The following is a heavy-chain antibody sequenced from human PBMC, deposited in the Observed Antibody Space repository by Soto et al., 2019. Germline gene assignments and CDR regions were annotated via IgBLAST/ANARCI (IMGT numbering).Heavy chain of an antibody. J-gene: IGHJ6*02. Sequence: EVQLVESGGGLVQPGRSLRLSCAASGFTFDDYAMHWVRQAPGKGLEWVSGISWNSGSIGYADSVKGRFTISRDNVKNSLYLQMNSLRAEDMALYYCAKDMRYGDYYYYAMDVWGQGTTVTVSS. CDR3: AKDMRYGDYYYYAMDV. CDR2: ISWNSGSI. V-gene: IGHV3-9*03. D-gene: IGHD4-17*01. CDR1: GFTFDDYA.